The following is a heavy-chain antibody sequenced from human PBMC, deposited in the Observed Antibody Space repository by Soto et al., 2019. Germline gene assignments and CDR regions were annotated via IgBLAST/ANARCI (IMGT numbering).Heavy chain of an antibody. D-gene: IGHD4-4*01. V-gene: IGHV3-33*01. CDR1: GFTFSSYG. Sequence: PGGSLRLSCAASGFTFSSYGMHWVRQAPGQGLEWVAVIWYDGANKKYADSVKGRFTISRDNSKNTLYVQMNSLRAEDTAVYYCARDRQYYYYGMDVWGQGTTVTSP. CDR2: IWYDGANK. CDR3: ARDRQYYYYGMDV. J-gene: IGHJ6*02.